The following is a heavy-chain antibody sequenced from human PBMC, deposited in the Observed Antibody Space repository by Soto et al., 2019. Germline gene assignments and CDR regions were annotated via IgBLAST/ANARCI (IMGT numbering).Heavy chain of an antibody. D-gene: IGHD3-22*01. CDR3: ARGIWKSGYYYPDAFDI. CDR1: GGSISSGDYY. CDR2: IYYSGST. J-gene: IGHJ3*02. V-gene: IGHV4-30-4*01. Sequence: PSETLSLTCTVSGGSISSGDYYWSWIRQPPGKGLEWIGYIYYSGSTYYNPSLKSRVTISVDTSKNQFSLKLSSVTAADTAVYYCARGIWKSGYYYPDAFDIWGQGTMVTVSS.